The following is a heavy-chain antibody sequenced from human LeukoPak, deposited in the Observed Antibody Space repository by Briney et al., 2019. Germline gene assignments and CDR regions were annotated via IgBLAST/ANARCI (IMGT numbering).Heavy chain of an antibody. Sequence: GSLSLSCAASGFTFSNAWMSWVRQAPGKGLEWIGYIYYSGSTNYNPSLRSRLTISVDTSKNQFPLKLSSVTAADTAIYYCTRDPVGTNWFHPWGQGTLVTVSS. CDR1: GFTFSNAW. J-gene: IGHJ5*02. V-gene: IGHV4-59*01. CDR2: IYYSGST. D-gene: IGHD3-10*01. CDR3: TRDPVGTNWFHP.